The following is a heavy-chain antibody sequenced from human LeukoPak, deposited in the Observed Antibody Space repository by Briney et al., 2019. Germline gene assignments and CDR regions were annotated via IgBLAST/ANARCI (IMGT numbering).Heavy chain of an antibody. V-gene: IGHV3-23*01. Sequence: GGSLRLSCAASGFTFSSYAMSWVCQAPGKGLEWVSAISGSGGSTYYADSVKGRFAISRDNSKNTLYLQMNSLRAEDTAVYYCAKEFAGWYGGFDYWGQGTLVTVSS. CDR1: GFTFSSYA. D-gene: IGHD6-19*01. CDR2: ISGSGGST. J-gene: IGHJ4*02. CDR3: AKEFAGWYGGFDY.